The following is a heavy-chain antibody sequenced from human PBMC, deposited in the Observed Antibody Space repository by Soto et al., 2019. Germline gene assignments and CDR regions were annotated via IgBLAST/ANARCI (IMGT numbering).Heavy chain of an antibody. V-gene: IGHV4-30-4*01. CDR3: ARVGTVLEIVTNNWFDP. Sequence: SETLSLTCTVSGGSIISGDYYWSWIRQPPGKGLEWIGYISASGSTYYDPSLKSRATTSLDTSKNQLSLLLTSMTAADTAVYYCARVGTVLEIVTNNWFDPWGQGTLVTVSS. CDR2: ISASGST. CDR1: GGSIISGDYY. D-gene: IGHD3-22*01. J-gene: IGHJ5*02.